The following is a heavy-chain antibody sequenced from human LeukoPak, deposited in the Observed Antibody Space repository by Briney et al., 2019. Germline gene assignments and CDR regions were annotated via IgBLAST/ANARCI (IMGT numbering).Heavy chain of an antibody. V-gene: IGHV4-59*08. CDR2: IYYSGST. CDR1: GGSISHYF. D-gene: IGHD6-19*01. Sequence: KSSETLSLTCTVSGGSISHYFWSWIRQPPGKALEWIGYIYYSGSTNYNPSLKSRVTISVDPSKNQFSLKLNSVTAADTAVYYCAKTVAGYWYFDLWGRGTLVTVSS. J-gene: IGHJ2*01. CDR3: AKTVAGYWYFDL.